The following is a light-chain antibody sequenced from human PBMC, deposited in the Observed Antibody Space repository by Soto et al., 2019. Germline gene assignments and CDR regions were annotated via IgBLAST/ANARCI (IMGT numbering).Light chain of an antibody. V-gene: IGKV3-20*01. CDR3: QQYVSSVWT. Sequence: EIVLTQSPGTLSLSPGERATLSCRASQSVSGSYLAWYQQKPGQAPRLVIYGASRRATGIPDRFSGSGSGTDFTLTISRLEPEDSAVYYCQQYVSSVWTFGQGTKVEIK. CDR2: GAS. J-gene: IGKJ1*01. CDR1: QSVSGSY.